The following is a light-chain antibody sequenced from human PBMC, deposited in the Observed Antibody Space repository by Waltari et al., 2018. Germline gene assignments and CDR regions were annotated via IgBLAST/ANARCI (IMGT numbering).Light chain of an antibody. CDR1: QGIDTD. Sequence: IQMTQSPSSLSASVGDRVSISCRASQGIDTDLTWFQQKPGKAPKSPSYGASILQSGVPSKCSGSGSGTDFTLTISSLQPGDSATYYCQQYNSWPPSFGQGTHLEIK. V-gene: IGKV1-16*02. CDR2: GAS. CDR3: QQYNSWPPS. J-gene: IGKJ2*03.